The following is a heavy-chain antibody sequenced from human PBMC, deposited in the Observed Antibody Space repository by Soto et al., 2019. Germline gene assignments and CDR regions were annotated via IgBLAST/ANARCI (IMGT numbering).Heavy chain of an antibody. CDR2: IYNTGIA. CDR3: VSKLGPYYYGLDV. Sequence: PSETLSLSCTVYGDSITDDHWWSWDRQPPGKVPGLIGEIYNTGIANYNPSLENAVAFSVDKSKNQFSLSLTSVTDADTDVDYCVSKLGPYYYGLDVWGQGTTVTVS. J-gene: IGHJ6*02. D-gene: IGHD3-16*01. CDR1: GDSITDDHW. V-gene: IGHV4-4*02.